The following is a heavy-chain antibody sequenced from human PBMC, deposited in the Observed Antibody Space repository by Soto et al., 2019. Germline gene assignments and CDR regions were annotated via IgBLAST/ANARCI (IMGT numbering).Heavy chain of an antibody. D-gene: IGHD3-10*01. CDR3: AGPRWFGELSYVGMDV. V-gene: IGHV1-69*08. CDR2: IIPILDTT. J-gene: IGHJ6*02. CDR1: GGTFSSYT. Sequence: QVQLVQSGAEVKKPGSSVKVSCKASGGTFSSYTIYWVRQAPGQGLEWMGRIIPILDTTNYAQKFQGRVTIAADKSTSTVYMELSSLRSEDTAVYYCAGPRWFGELSYVGMDVWGQGTTVTVSS.